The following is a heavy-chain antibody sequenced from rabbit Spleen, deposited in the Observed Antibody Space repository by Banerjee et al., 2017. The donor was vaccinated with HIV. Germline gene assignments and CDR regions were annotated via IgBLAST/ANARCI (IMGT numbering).Heavy chain of an antibody. CDR2: IYTGSSGST. D-gene: IGHD4-1*01. Sequence: QEQLEESGGDLVKPEGSLTLTCTASGLDFSSSYWICWVRQAPGKGLEWIGCIYTGSSGSTYYATRAKGRSTISKTSSTTVTLEVTLLTAADTATYFCAREDARNGWSLNLWGPGTLVTVS. CDR3: AREDARNGWSLNL. J-gene: IGHJ4*01. CDR1: GLDFSSSYW. V-gene: IGHV1S45*01.